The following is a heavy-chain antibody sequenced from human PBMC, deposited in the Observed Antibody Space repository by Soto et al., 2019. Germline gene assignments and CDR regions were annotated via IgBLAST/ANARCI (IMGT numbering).Heavy chain of an antibody. V-gene: IGHV4-59*12. D-gene: IGHD1-26*01. CDR2: VYYTGST. CDR1: GVSINTYY. Sequence: SETLSLTCTVSGVSINTYYWSWIRQPPGKGLEWIGYVYYTGSTNYSPSLKSRVTMSVDTSKNQFSLKLSSVTAADTAVYYCARWFPPPSGRTFDYWGQGTLVTVSS. J-gene: IGHJ4*02. CDR3: ARWFPPPSGRTFDY.